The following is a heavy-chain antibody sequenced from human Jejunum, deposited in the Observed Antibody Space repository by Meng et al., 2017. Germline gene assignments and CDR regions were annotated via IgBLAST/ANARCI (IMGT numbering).Heavy chain of an antibody. J-gene: IGHJ5*02. CDR1: GFTFNTYA. V-gene: IGHV3-23*01. CDR3: AKDFEGFDP. CDR2: ISDNSGST. Sequence: EVQVLESGGALVQPGGSLRLSWVASGFTFNTYAMGWVRQAPGKGLEWVSSISDNSGSTYYADSVKGRFTISRDNSKNMLYLQMNSLRVDDTAIYYCAKDFEGFDPWGQGTLVTVSS.